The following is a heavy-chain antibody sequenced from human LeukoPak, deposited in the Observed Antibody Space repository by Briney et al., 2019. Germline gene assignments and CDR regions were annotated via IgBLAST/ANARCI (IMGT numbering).Heavy chain of an antibody. V-gene: IGHV1-69*04. CDR1: GGTFSSYA. CDR2: IIPILGIA. D-gene: IGHD5-18*01. J-gene: IGHJ5*02. Sequence: GASVKVSCKASGGTFSSYAISWVRQAPGQGLEWMGRIIPILGIANYAQKFQGRVTITADKSTSTAYMELSSLRSEDTAVYYCASLGEAERGYSYGGFDPWGQGTLVTVSS. CDR3: ASLGEAERGYSYGGFDP.